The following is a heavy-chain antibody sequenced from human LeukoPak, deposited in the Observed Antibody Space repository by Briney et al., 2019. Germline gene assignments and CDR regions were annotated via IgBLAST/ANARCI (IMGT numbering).Heavy chain of an antibody. V-gene: IGHV1-8*03. Sequence: ASVTVSCKASGYTFTSYDINWVRQATGQGLEWMGWMNPNSGNTGYAQKFQGRVTITRNTSISTAYMELSSLRSEDTAVYYCAREKTVTEDAFDIWGQGTMVTVSS. CDR3: AREKTVTEDAFDI. J-gene: IGHJ3*02. CDR1: GYTFTSYD. D-gene: IGHD4-17*01. CDR2: MNPNSGNT.